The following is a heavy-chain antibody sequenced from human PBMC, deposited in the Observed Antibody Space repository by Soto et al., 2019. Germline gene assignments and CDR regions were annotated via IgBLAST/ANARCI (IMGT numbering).Heavy chain of an antibody. CDR2: ISYDGSNK. CDR1: GFTFSSYA. V-gene: IGHV3-30-3*01. D-gene: IGHD2-15*01. Sequence: SLRLSCAASGFTFSSYAMHWVRQAPGKGLEWVAVISYDGSNKYYADSVKGRFTISRDNSKNTLYLQMNSLRAEDTAVYYCARLTGSRRINYYGKDVWGQGTTVTVSS. J-gene: IGHJ6*02. CDR3: ARLTGSRRINYYGKDV.